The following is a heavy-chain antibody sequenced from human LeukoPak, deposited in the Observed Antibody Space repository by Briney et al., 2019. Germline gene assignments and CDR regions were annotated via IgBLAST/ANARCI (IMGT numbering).Heavy chain of an antibody. CDR3: ARDGCSGGNCHNFRY. CDR2: ISYDGSNK. J-gene: IGHJ4*02. CDR1: GLTFSSYT. D-gene: IGHD2-15*01. V-gene: IGHV3-30-3*01. Sequence: PGRSLRLSCAASGLTFSSYTMHWVRQAPGKGLEWVAIISYDGSNKYYADSVKGRLTISRDNSKNTLYLQMNSLRAEDTAVYYCARDGCSGGNCHNFRYWGQGTLVTVSS.